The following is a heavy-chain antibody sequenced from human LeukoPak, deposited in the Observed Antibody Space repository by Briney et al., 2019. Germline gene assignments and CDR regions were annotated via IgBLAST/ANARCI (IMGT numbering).Heavy chain of an antibody. Sequence: GGSLRLSCAASGFTFSSFAMSWVRQAPGKGLEWASAISGSGGSTYYADSVKGRFTISRDNSKNTLYLQMNSLRAEDTAVYYCAKSPQLVRGAYFDYWGQGTLVTVSS. V-gene: IGHV3-23*01. CDR2: ISGSGGST. D-gene: IGHD6-13*01. CDR1: GFTFSSFA. J-gene: IGHJ4*02. CDR3: AKSPQLVRGAYFDY.